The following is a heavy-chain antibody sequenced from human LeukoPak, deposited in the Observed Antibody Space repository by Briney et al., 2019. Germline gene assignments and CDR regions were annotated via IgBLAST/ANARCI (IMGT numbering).Heavy chain of an antibody. CDR1: GYTFTSYG. CDR3: ARDLQLERENWFDP. V-gene: IGHV1-18*01. D-gene: IGHD1-1*01. Sequence: ASVNVSCKASGYTFTSYGISWVRQAPGQGLEWMGWISAYNGNTNYAQKLQGRVTMTTDTSTSTAYMELRSLRSDDTAVYYCARDLQLERENWFDPWGQGTLVTVSS. J-gene: IGHJ5*02. CDR2: ISAYNGNT.